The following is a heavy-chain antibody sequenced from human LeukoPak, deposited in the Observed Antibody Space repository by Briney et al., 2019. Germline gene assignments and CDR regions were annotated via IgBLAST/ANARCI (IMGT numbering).Heavy chain of an antibody. CDR3: AKEGSGYDSSGYYERGYYYYGMDV. Sequence: GGSLRLSCAASGFTFSSYAMSWVRQAPGKGLEWVSAISGSGGSTYYADSVKGRFTIPRDNSKNTLYLQMNSLRAEDTAVYYCAKEGSGYDSSGYYERGYYYYGMDVWGQGTTVTVSS. CDR2: ISGSGGST. V-gene: IGHV3-23*01. D-gene: IGHD3-22*01. J-gene: IGHJ6*02. CDR1: GFTFSSYA.